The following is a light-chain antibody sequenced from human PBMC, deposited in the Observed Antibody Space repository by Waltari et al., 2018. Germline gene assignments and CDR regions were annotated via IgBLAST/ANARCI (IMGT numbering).Light chain of an antibody. J-gene: IGLJ7*01. Sequence: QSALTQPRSVSGSPGQSVTISCTGTSSDVGGYDFVSWYQQHPGKAPKLLIFEDSERPSGIPGRFSVSKSGTSATLDITGLQSGDEADYYCGTWDSSLSGAVFGGGTHLTVL. CDR1: SSDVGGYDF. V-gene: IGLV2-11*01. CDR3: GTWDSSLSGAV. CDR2: EDS.